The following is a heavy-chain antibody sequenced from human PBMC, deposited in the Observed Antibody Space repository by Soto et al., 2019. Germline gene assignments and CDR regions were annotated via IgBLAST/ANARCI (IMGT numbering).Heavy chain of an antibody. Sequence: GESLKISCKASGYSFTSNWIGCVRQMPGKGLEWLGIIYPGDSDTRYSPSFQGQVTISADKSISTAYLQWSSLKASDTAMYYCAAYSGSFYYGMDVWGQGTTVTVSS. CDR3: AAYSGSFYYGMDV. CDR2: IYPGDSDT. D-gene: IGHD1-26*01. J-gene: IGHJ6*02. CDR1: GYSFTSNW. V-gene: IGHV5-51*01.